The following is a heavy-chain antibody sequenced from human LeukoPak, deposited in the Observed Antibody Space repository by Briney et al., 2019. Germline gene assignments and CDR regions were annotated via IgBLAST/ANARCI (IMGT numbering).Heavy chain of an antibody. CDR1: GGSISSYY. CDR2: IYYSGST. CDR3: ARDKGSYYGMDV. V-gene: IGHV4-59*01. Sequence: SETLSLTCTVSGGSISSYYWSWIRQPPGKGLEWIGYIYYSGSTNYNPSLKSRVTISVDTSKNQFSLKLSSVTAADTAVYYCARDKGSYYGMDVWGQGTTVTVS. J-gene: IGHJ6*02.